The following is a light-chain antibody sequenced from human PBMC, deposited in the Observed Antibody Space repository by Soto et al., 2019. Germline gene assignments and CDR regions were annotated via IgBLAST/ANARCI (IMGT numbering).Light chain of an antibody. CDR2: DAS. Sequence: DIQMTQSPSTLSASVGDRVTITCRASQSISSWLAWYQQKPGKAPKLLIYDASSLESGVPSRFSGSGSGTEFTLTINSLQPDDFATYYCKKYNTYSTFGQGTKVEIK. CDR3: KKYNTYST. J-gene: IGKJ1*01. V-gene: IGKV1-5*01. CDR1: QSISSW.